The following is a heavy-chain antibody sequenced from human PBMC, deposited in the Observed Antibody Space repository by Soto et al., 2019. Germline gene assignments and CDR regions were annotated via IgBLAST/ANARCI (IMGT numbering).Heavy chain of an antibody. Sequence: PSETLSLTCTVSGGSISSGGYYWSWIHQHPGKGLEWIGYIYYSGSTYYNPSLKSRVTISVDTSKNQFSLKLSSVTAADTAVYYCARGKVGYYDSSGYRSKYNWFDPWGQGTPVTVSS. CDR2: IYYSGST. D-gene: IGHD3-22*01. CDR3: ARGKVGYYDSSGYRSKYNWFDP. V-gene: IGHV4-31*03. CDR1: GGSISSGGYY. J-gene: IGHJ5*02.